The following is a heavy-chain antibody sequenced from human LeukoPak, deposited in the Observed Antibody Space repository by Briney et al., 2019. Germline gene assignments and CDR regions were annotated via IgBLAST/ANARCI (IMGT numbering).Heavy chain of an antibody. CDR2: ISSTGETS. J-gene: IGHJ4*02. CDR1: GFTFSSFP. Sequence: GGSLRLSYAASGFTFSSFPMQWVRQVPGKGLEYVSAISSTGETSYYANSVKDRFTISRDNSKNTLHLQMGSLRAEDMGVYYCARVMSGSGSKYFDYWGQGTLVTVSS. CDR3: ARVMSGSGSKYFDY. D-gene: IGHD3-10*01. V-gene: IGHV3-64*01.